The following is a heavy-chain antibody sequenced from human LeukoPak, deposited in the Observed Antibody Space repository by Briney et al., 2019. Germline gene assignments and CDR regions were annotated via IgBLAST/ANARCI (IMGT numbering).Heavy chain of an antibody. CDR2: IYTSGST. V-gene: IGHV4-4*07. D-gene: IGHD3-10*01. CDR1: GGSISSYY. Sequence: KPSETLSLTCTVSGGSISSYYWSWIRQPAGNRLEWIGRIYTSGSTNYNPSLKSRVTMSVDTSKNQFSLKLSSVTAADTAVYYCARTRGHFYYYYYYMDVWGKGTTVTVSS. CDR3: ARTRGHFYYYYYYMDV. J-gene: IGHJ6*03.